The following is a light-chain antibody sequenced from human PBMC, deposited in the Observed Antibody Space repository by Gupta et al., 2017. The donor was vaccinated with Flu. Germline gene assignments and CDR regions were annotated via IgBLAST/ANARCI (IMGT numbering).Light chain of an antibody. CDR3: QQYETYPWT. CDR1: QNISDW. CDR2: KAS. V-gene: IGKV1-5*03. J-gene: IGKJ1*01. Sequence: DIRMTQSPSTLSASVGDRVTITCRASQNISDWLAWYQQKPGKAPNLLISKASTLETGVPSRFSGSGSGTEFTLTINSLQPDDFATYYCQQYETYPWTFGQGTKVEI.